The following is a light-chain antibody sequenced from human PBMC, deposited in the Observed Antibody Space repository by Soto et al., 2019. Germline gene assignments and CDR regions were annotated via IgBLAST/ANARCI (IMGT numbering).Light chain of an antibody. Sequence: DIQMTQSPSTLSASVGDRVTITCRASRSISSWLAWYQQKPGRAPKPLIYDASSLETGVPSRFSGSGSGPEFTLTISSLQPDDFATYYCQQYSSYSPYTFGQGTKVEIK. CDR1: RSISSW. J-gene: IGKJ2*01. CDR3: QQYSSYSPYT. V-gene: IGKV1-5*01. CDR2: DAS.